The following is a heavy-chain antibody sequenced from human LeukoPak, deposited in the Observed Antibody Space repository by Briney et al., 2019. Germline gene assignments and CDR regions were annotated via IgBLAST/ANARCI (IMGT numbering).Heavy chain of an antibody. CDR2: IYYSGST. J-gene: IGHJ4*02. CDR3: ARSTVTTPGLLDY. CDR1: GGSISSGGYY. D-gene: IGHD4-11*01. Sequence: SETLSLTCTVSGGSISSGGYYWSWIRQPPGKGLEWIGYIYYSGSTNYNPSLKSRVTISVDTSKNQFSLKLSSVTAADTAVYYCARSTVTTPGLLDYWGQGTLVTVSS. V-gene: IGHV4-61*08.